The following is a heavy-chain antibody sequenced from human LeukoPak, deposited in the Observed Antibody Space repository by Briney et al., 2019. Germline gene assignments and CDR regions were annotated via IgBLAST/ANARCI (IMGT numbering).Heavy chain of an antibody. CDR3: ARYIVSYPHDAFDI. J-gene: IGHJ3*02. V-gene: IGHV4-59*01. Sequence: PSETLSLTCTVSGGSISSYYWSWIRQPPGKRLEWIGYIYYSGSTSYNPSLKSRVTISVDTSKKQFSLKLSSVTAADTAFYYCARYIVSYPHDAFDIWGQGTMVTVSS. D-gene: IGHD1-26*01. CDR1: GGSISSYY. CDR2: IYYSGST.